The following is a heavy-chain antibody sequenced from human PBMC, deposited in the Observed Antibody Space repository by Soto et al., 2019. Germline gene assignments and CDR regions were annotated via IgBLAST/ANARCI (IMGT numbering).Heavy chain of an antibody. CDR2: INPKTAAT. V-gene: IGHV1-2*02. J-gene: IGHJ6*02. CDR3: ARIKWGLNYYNGMDV. CDR1: GYSFSDYF. D-gene: IGHD1-26*01. Sequence: QVQLVQSGAEVKKSGASVKVSCKPSGYSFSDYFIQWVRQPPGQGLEWVAWINPKTAATNYAKKFQGRVSLTWDTSSTTAYMELTRLRPDDTAVYYCARIKWGLNYYNGMDVWGQGTTVIVSS.